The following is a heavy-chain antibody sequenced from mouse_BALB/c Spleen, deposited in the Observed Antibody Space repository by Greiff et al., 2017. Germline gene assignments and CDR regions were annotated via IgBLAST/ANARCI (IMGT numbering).Heavy chain of an antibody. CDR1: GFSLTSYG. Sequence: QVQLKQSGPSLVQPSQSLSITCTVSGFSLTSYGVHWVRQSPGKGLEWLGVIWRGGSTDYNAAFMSRLSITKDNSKSQVFFKMNSLQADDTAIYYCAKPYYRYDDYYAMDYWGQGTSVTVSS. V-gene: IGHV2-5-1*01. CDR3: AKPYYRYDDYYAMDY. D-gene: IGHD2-14*01. CDR2: IWRGGST. J-gene: IGHJ4*01.